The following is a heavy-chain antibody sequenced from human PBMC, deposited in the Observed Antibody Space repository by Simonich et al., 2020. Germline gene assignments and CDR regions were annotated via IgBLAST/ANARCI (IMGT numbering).Heavy chain of an antibody. D-gene: IGHD6-13*01. Sequence: QVQLQQWGAGLLKPSETLSLTCAVYGGSFSGYYWSWIRQHPGKGLEWIGEINHSGSTNDNPSLKSRVTISVDTSKNQFSLKLSSVTAADTAVYYCARGLRVAAAGTAFQHWGQGTLVTVSS. CDR1: GGSFSGYY. J-gene: IGHJ1*01. V-gene: IGHV4-34*01. CDR3: ARGLRVAAAGTAFQH. CDR2: INHSGST.